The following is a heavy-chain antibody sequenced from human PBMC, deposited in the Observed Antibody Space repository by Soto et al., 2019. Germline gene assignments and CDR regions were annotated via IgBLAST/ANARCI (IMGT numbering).Heavy chain of an antibody. J-gene: IGHJ5*02. CDR1: GFTFSSYG. V-gene: IGHV3-30*18. CDR2: ISYDGSNK. CDR3: AKASELGSNWFDP. D-gene: IGHD7-27*01. Sequence: GGSLRLSCAASGFTFSSYGMHWVRQAPGKGLEWVAVISYDGSNKYYADSVKGRFTISRDNSKNTLYLQMNSLRAEDTAVYYCAKASELGSNWFDPWGQGTLVTVSS.